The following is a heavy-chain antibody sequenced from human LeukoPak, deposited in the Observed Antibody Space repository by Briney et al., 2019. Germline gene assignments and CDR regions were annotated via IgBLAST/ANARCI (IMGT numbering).Heavy chain of an antibody. CDR1: GFTLSSYA. CDR3: AKDWSGYDYRWFDP. V-gene: IGHV3-23*01. CDR2: ISGSGGST. J-gene: IGHJ5*02. D-gene: IGHD5-12*01. Sequence: GGSLRLSCAASGFTLSSYAMSWVRPPPRQWLEWVSPISGSGGSTYYADSVKGRFTISRDNSKNTLYLQMNSLRAEDTAVYYCAKDWSGYDYRWFDPWGQGTLVTVSS.